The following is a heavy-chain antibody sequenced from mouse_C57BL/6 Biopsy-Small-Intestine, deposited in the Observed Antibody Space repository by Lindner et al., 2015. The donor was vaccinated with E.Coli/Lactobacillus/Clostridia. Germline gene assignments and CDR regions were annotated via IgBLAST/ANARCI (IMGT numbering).Heavy chain of an antibody. CDR1: GYTFTSYW. CDR3: AYYDYDGGFAY. V-gene: IGHV1-55*01. CDR2: IYPGHGTS. Sequence: VQLQESGAELVKPGASLKMSCKASGYTFTSYWLTWVKQRPGQGLEWIGDIYPGHGTSNYNEKFKSRATMTVDTSSSTAYLQLSSLTSEDSAVYYCAYYDYDGGFAYWGQGTLVTVSA. D-gene: IGHD2-4*01. J-gene: IGHJ3*01.